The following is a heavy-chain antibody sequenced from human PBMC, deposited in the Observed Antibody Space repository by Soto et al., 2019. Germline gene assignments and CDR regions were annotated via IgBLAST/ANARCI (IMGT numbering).Heavy chain of an antibody. Sequence: PSETLSLTCTGSGGSINTFHWSWVRQPAGKGLEWIGRIFSSGSTSFNPSLESRVAMSVDTSKNHFSLNLSSVTAADMAVYYCAREGSYSAYNFAHGIQLWSFDFWGQGALVTVSS. CDR3: AREGSYSAYNFAHGIQLWSFDF. V-gene: IGHV4-4*07. CDR1: GGSINTFH. CDR2: IFSSGST. J-gene: IGHJ4*02. D-gene: IGHD5-12*01.